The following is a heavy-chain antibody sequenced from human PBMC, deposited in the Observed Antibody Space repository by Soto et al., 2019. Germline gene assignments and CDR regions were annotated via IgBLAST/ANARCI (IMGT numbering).Heavy chain of an antibody. Sequence: VGSLRLSCASSVFTFSTYWMSWVRQAPGQGLEWVANIKQDGSEKYYVDSVKGRFTISRDNAKNSLYLQMNSLRAEDTAVYYCARDERGSTPLDYGGQGTRVTVS. V-gene: IGHV3-7*03. CDR1: VFTFSTYW. D-gene: IGHD2-2*01. CDR3: ARDERGSTPLDY. CDR2: IKQDGSEK. J-gene: IGHJ4*02.